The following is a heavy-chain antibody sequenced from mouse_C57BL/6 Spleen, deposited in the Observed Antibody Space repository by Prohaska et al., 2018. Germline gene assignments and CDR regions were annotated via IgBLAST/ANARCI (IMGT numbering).Heavy chain of an antibody. D-gene: IGHD3-2*02. Sequence: HGKSLEWIGDINPNNGGTSYNQKFKGKATLTVDKSSSTAYMELRSLTSEDSAVYYCARKGSRQLSYYYAMDYWGQGTSVTVSS. CDR3: ARKGSRQLSYYYAMDY. CDR2: INPNNGGT. V-gene: IGHV1-26*01. J-gene: IGHJ4*01.